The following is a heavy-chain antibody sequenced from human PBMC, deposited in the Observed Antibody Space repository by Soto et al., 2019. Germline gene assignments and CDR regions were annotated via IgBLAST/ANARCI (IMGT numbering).Heavy chain of an antibody. CDR1: GFTFDDYA. Sequence: EVKLVESGGGLVQPGRSLRLSCAASGFTFDDYAMHWVRQAPGKGLEWVSGISWNSGSIGYADSVKGRFTISRDNAKNSLYLQMNSLRAEDTALYYYAKDIAAEGNYFDDWGQGTLVTVSS. CDR3: AKDIAAEGNYFDD. V-gene: IGHV3-9*01. CDR2: ISWNSGSI. J-gene: IGHJ4*02. D-gene: IGHD6-13*01.